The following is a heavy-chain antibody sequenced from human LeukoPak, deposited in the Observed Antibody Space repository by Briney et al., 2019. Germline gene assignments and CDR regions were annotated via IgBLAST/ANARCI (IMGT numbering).Heavy chain of an antibody. CDR3: AKSGIAAAGTFDY. D-gene: IGHD6-13*01. V-gene: IGHV3-30*02. Sequence: PGGSLRLSRAASGFTFSSYGMHWVRQAPGKGLEWVAFIRYDGSNKYYADSVKGRFTISRDNSKNMLYLQMNSLRAEDTAVYYCAKSGIAAAGTFDYWGQGTLVTVSS. CDR2: IRYDGSNK. CDR1: GFTFSSYG. J-gene: IGHJ4*02.